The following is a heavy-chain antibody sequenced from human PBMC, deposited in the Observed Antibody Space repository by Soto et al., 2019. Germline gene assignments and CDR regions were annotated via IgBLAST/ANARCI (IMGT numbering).Heavy chain of an antibody. J-gene: IGHJ6*02. CDR1: GGTFSSYA. CDR3: ARSQGSSTSLAIYYYYYYGMDV. D-gene: IGHD2-2*01. Sequence: QVQLVQSGAEVKKPGSSVKVSCKASGGTFSSYAISWVRQAPGQGLEWMGGIIPISDTTNYAQKFQGRVTITADESTSTAYMELSSLRSEDTAVYYCARSQGSSTSLAIYYYYYYGMDVWGQWTTVTVSS. V-gene: IGHV1-69*01. CDR2: IIPISDTT.